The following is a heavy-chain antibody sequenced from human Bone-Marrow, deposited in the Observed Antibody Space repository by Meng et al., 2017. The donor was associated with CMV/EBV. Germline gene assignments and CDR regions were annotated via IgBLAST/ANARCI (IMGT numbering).Heavy chain of an antibody. Sequence: GGSLRLSCAASGFTFSSYSMNWVRQAPGKGLEWVSYISSSSSTIYYADSVKGRFTISRDNAKNSLYLQMNSLRAEDTAVYYCARALDSSGWSYYYYYGMDVWGQGTTVTVSS. CDR1: GFTFSSYS. CDR3: ARALDSSGWSYYYYYGMDV. V-gene: IGHV3-48*04. D-gene: IGHD6-19*01. CDR2: ISSSSSTI. J-gene: IGHJ6*02.